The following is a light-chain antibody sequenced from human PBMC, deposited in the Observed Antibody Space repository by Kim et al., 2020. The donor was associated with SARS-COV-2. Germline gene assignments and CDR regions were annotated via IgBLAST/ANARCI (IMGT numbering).Light chain of an antibody. CDR1: SGHSRYD. Sequence: ASVRLPCTRGSGHSRYDIAWHKRQPEKGRGYVMQLKSDGSNRKGDGIPDCFAGSSSGAERYLTISSLQSEDEADYYCQTWGTGIVVFGGGTQLTVL. V-gene: IGLV4-69*01. CDR3: QTWGTGIVV. J-gene: IGLJ2*01. CDR2: LKSDGSN.